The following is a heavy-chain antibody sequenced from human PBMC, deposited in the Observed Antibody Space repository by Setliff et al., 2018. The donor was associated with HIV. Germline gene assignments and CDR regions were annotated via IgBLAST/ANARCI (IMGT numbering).Heavy chain of an antibody. CDR2: LWYDGGKK. Sequence: PGGSLRLSCAASGFTFSNYAMSWVRQAPGKGLEWVAVLWYDGGKKHYADSLKGRFTISRDDSKNTLYLQMNSLRAEDTALYYCARGQFRLRPDSLDLWGQGTLVTVSS. V-gene: IGHV3-33*08. D-gene: IGHD2-21*01. CDR1: GFTFSNYA. CDR3: ARGQFRLRPDSLDL. J-gene: IGHJ3*01.